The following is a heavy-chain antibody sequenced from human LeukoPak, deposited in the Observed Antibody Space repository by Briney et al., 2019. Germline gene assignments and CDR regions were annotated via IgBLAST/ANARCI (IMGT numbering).Heavy chain of an antibody. CDR1: GYTFTSYG. D-gene: IGHD2-15*01. V-gene: IGHV1-18*01. Sequence: GASVKVSCKASGYTFTSYGISWVRQAPGQGLEWMGWISAYNGNTNYAQKLQGRVTMTTDTSTSTAYMELRSLRSDDTAVYYCARDYSGSDCSGGSCYFSERNYYCYYGMDVWGQGTTVTVSS. CDR2: ISAYNGNT. J-gene: IGHJ6*02. CDR3: ARDYSGSDCSGGSCYFSERNYYCYYGMDV.